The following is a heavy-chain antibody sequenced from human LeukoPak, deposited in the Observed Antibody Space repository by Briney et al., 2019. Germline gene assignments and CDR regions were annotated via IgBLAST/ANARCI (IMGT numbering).Heavy chain of an antibody. D-gene: IGHD2-2*01. Sequence: GGSLRLSCSASGFIFSSYAMHWVRQAPGEGLEYVSGISSNGGSTYYADSVKGRFTISRDNSKNTLYLQMSSLRGEDTAVYYCVKGYCSSTSCYAFDYWGQGTLVTVSS. CDR1: GFIFSSYA. CDR3: VKGYCSSTSCYAFDY. CDR2: ISSNGGST. J-gene: IGHJ4*02. V-gene: IGHV3-64*03.